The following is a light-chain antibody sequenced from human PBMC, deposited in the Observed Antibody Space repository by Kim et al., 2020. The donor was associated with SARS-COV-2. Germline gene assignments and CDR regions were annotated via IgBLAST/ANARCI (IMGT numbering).Light chain of an antibody. Sequence: SYELTQPPSVSVSPVQTARITCSGDALPKQYAYWYQQKPGQAPVLVIYKDSERPSGIPERFSGSSSGTTVTLTISGVQAEDEADYYCQSADSSGTWVFGGGTQLTVL. CDR2: KDS. CDR3: QSADSSGTWV. J-gene: IGLJ3*02. CDR1: ALPKQY. V-gene: IGLV3-25*03.